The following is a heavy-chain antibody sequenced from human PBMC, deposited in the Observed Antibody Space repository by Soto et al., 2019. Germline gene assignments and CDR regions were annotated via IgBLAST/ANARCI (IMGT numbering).Heavy chain of an antibody. J-gene: IGHJ4*02. Sequence: APGKGLEWVSVIYSGGSTYYADSVKGRFTISRDNSKNTLYLQMNSLRAEDTAVYYCARDPCSGGSCYSVWGQGTLVTVSS. CDR3: ARDPCSGGSCYSV. V-gene: IGHV3-53*01. CDR2: IYSGGST. D-gene: IGHD2-15*01.